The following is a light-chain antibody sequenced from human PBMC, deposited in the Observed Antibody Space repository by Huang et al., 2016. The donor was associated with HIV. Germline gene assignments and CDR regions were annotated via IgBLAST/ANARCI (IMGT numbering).Light chain of an antibody. CDR1: QGIKNY. CDR3: QQLNSYPIT. Sequence: IQLTQSPSSLSASVGDRVTITCRASQGIKNYLAWYQEKPGKAPNLLIYAASTLQSGVPPRFSGSGSGTDFTRTISSLQPEDFATYFCQQLNSYPITFGQGTRLEIK. J-gene: IGKJ5*01. CDR2: AAS. V-gene: IGKV1-9*01.